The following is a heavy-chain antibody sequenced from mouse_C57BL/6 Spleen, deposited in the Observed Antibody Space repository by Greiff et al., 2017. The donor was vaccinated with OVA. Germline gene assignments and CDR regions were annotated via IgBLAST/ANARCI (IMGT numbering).Heavy chain of an antibody. CDR2: IDPSDSTT. CDR3: ARYPLLYYGNRYFDV. D-gene: IGHD2-1*01. CDR1: GYTFTSYW. J-gene: IGHJ1*03. Sequence: VQLQQPGAELVMPGASVKLSCKASGYTFTSYWMHWVKQRPGQGLEWIGEIDPSDSTTNYNQKFKGKSTLTVDKSSSTAYMQLSSLTSEDSAVYYCARYPLLYYGNRYFDVWGTGTTVTVSS. V-gene: IGHV1-69*01.